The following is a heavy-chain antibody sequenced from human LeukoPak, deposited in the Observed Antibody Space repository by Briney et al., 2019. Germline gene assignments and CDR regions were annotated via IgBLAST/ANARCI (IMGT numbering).Heavy chain of an antibody. D-gene: IGHD1-14*01. V-gene: IGHV3-48*01. CDR1: GFTFSSYN. CDR3: ASDPAYTRSWHTTSAY. Sequence: PGGSLRLSCAASGFTFSSYNMNWVRQAPGKGLEWVSYISLSSSSIYYADSVRGRFTISRDNAKSSLFLQMNSLTAEDTAVYYCASDPAYTRSWHTTSAYWGQGPLVNVS. CDR2: ISLSSSSI. J-gene: IGHJ4*02.